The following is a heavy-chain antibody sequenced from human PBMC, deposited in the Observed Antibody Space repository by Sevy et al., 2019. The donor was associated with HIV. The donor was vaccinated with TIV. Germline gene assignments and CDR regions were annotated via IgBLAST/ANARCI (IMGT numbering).Heavy chain of an antibody. V-gene: IGHV1-69*06. CDR2: IIPIFGTA. D-gene: IGHD3-22*01. CDR3: ARDIRHYYDSSGYYSFFDY. CDR1: GGTFSSYA. J-gene: IGHJ4*02. Sequence: ASVKVPCKASGGTFSSYAISWVRQAPGQGLEWMGGIIPIFGTANYAQKFQGRVTITADKSTSTAYMELSSLRSEDTAVYYCARDIRHYYDSSGYYSFFDYWGQGTLVTVSS.